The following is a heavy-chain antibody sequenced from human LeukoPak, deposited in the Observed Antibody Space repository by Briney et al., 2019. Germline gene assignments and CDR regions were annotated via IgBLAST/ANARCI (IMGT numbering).Heavy chain of an antibody. D-gene: IGHD1-26*01. J-gene: IGHJ4*02. CDR2: IYTSGST. CDR3: AGTRGELLHGEHNFDY. CDR1: GGSISSYY. V-gene: IGHV4-4*07. Sequence: SETLSLTCTVSGGSISSYYWSWIRQPAGKGLEWIGRIYTSGSTNYNPSLKSRVTMSVDTSKNQFSLKLSSVTAADTAVYYCAGTRGELLHGEHNFDYWGQGTLVTVSS.